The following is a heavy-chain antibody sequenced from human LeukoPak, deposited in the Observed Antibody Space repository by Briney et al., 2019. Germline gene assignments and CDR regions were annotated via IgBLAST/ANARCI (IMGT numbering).Heavy chain of an antibody. CDR1: GGSISSSSYY. D-gene: IGHD3-9*01. J-gene: IGHJ4*02. V-gene: IGHV4-39*07. CDR3: ARASERYFDWLQGPFDY. CDR2: IYYSGST. Sequence: ASETLSLTCTVSGGSISSSSYYWGWIRQPPGKGLEWIGSIYYSGSTYYNPSLKSRVTMLIDTSKNQFSLNLNSVTAADTAVYFCARASERYFDWLQGPFDYWGQGSLVTVSS.